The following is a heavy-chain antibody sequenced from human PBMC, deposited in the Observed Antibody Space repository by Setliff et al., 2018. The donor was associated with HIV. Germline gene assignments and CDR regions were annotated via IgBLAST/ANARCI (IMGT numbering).Heavy chain of an antibody. D-gene: IGHD3-10*01. V-gene: IGHV3-33*01. J-gene: IGHJ3*01. CDR2: IWYDGSYK. CDR1: GFTFSSYG. CDR3: ARDQRPFGFNF. Sequence: GGSLRLSCAASGFTFSSYGMHWVRQVPGKGLEWVAVIWYDGSYKYYADSVQGRFTISRDNAKNLLYLQMNSLRAEDTAVYYCARDQRPFGFNFWGQGTMVTVSS.